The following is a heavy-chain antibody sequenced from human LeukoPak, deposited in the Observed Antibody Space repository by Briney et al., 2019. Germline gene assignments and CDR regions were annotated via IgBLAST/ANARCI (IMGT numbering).Heavy chain of an antibody. CDR2: MSPSGSS. V-gene: IGHV4-34*01. J-gene: IGHJ6*03. Sequence: SETLSLTCTVSGGSISSYYWSWIRQPAGKGLEWIGEMSPSGSSNYNPSLKSRVTISVDTSKNQFSLKLRSVTAADTAVYYCARGRQDVNMILVVMAGVSYYLDVWSKGTTVTVS. CDR3: ARGRQDVNMILVVMAGVSYYLDV. D-gene: IGHD3-22*01. CDR1: GGSISSYY.